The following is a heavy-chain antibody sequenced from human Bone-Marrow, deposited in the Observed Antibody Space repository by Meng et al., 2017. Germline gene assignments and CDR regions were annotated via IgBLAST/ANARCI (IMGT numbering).Heavy chain of an antibody. CDR1: GFTFSSYG. D-gene: IGHD6-13*01. J-gene: IGHJ4*02. CDR3: ARELSSGWYDDPFDY. CDR2: IWYDGSNK. Sequence: GESLKISCAASGFTFSSYGMHWVRQAPGKGLEWVTVIWYDGSNKYYADSVKGRFTISRDNSKNTLYLQMNSLRAEDTAVYYCARELSSGWYDDPFDYWGQGTLVTVSS. V-gene: IGHV3-33*01.